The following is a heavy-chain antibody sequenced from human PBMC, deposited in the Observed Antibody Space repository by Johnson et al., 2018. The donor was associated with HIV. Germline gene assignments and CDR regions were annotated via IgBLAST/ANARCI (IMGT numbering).Heavy chain of an antibody. V-gene: IGHV3-20*04. D-gene: IGHD1-26*01. J-gene: IGHJ3*02. Sequence: VQLVESGGGVVRPGGSLRLSCAASGFIFDDYGMSWVRQAPGKGLEWVAGINWYGGGTGYADSVKGRVNIPRDNAKNSLFLQMNSLRAEDTALYYCARRGWELWTTQNAFDIWGQGTMVTVSS. CDR2: INWYGGGT. CDR3: ARRGWELWTTQNAFDI. CDR1: GFIFDDYG.